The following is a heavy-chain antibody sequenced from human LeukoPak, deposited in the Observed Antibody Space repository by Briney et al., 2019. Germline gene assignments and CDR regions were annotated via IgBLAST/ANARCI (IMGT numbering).Heavy chain of an antibody. CDR2: IYYSGST. CDR3: ARGGYSYGYSLNWFDP. D-gene: IGHD5-18*01. Sequence: SETLSLTCTVSGGSISSYYWSWIRQPPGKGLEWIGYIYYSGSTNYNPSLKSRVTISVDTSKNQFSLKLSSVPAADTAVYYCARGGYSYGYSLNWFDPWGQGTLVTVSS. J-gene: IGHJ5*02. V-gene: IGHV4-59*01. CDR1: GGSISSYY.